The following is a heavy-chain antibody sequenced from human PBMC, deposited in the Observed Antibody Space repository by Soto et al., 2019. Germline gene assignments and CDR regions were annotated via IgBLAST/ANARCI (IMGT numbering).Heavy chain of an antibody. J-gene: IGHJ6*02. D-gene: IGHD4-17*01. V-gene: IGHV4-31*03. CDR1: GGSISSGGYY. CDR2: IYYSGST. CDR3: ARDTVAKRDYYYGMDV. Sequence: SETLSLTCTVSGGSISSGGYYWSWIRQHPGKGLEWIGYIYYSGSTYYNPSLKSRVTISVDTSKNQFSLKLSSVTAADTAVYYCARDTVAKRDYYYGMDVWGQGTTVTVSS.